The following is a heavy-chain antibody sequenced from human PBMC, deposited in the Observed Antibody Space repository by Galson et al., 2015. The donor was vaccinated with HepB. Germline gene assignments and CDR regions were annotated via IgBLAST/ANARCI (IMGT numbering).Heavy chain of an antibody. V-gene: IGHV3-53*01. CDR1: GFTVSNKY. J-gene: IGHJ4*02. CDR3: VKGTGFLLDS. D-gene: IGHD3-9*01. Sequence: SLRLSCAASGFTVSNKYMAWVRQAPGKGLEWVSILNLESTQYDADSVRGRFTISRDNSKNTVYLQMNNLRADDTAVYYCVKGTGFLLDSWGQGALVAVSS. CDR2: LNLESTQ.